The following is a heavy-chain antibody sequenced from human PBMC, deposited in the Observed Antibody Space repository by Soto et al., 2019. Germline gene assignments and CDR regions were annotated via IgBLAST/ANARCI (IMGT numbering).Heavy chain of an antibody. CDR2: TYHKSQWYY. CDR3: TRDLVVWYKRIDNHFDS. D-gene: IGHD1-1*01. V-gene: IGHV6-1*01. CDR1: GDSVSSHNAA. Sequence: SQTLSPTRVISGDSVSSHNAAWNWARQSPSRGLEWLVRTYHKSQWYYDYADFVKSRITISPDTSKNQFSLHLSPVTPEDSAVYFCTRDLVVWYKRIDNHFDSWGQGTLVTVSS. J-gene: IGHJ4*02.